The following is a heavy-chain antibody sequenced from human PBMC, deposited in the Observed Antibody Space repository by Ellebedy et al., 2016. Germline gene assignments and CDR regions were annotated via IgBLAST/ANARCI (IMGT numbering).Heavy chain of an antibody. Sequence: SETLSLTXAVYGGSFSGYYWSWIRQPPGKGLEWIGEINHSGSTNYNPSLKSRVTISVDTFKNQFSLKLSSVTAADTAVYYCARATVTTWRGYYYYMDVWGKGTTVTVSS. CDR2: INHSGST. V-gene: IGHV4-34*01. J-gene: IGHJ6*03. D-gene: IGHD4-11*01. CDR3: ARATVTTWRGYYYYMDV. CDR1: GGSFSGYY.